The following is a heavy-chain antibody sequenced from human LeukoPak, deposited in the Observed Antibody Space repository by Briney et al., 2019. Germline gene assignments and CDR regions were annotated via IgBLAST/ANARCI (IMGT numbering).Heavy chain of an antibody. CDR1: GYSISSGYY. J-gene: IGHJ6*03. CDR3: ASVTSDEYYYYYMDV. V-gene: IGHV4-38-2*02. CDR2: IYQSGST. Sequence: SETLSLTCTVSGYSISSGYYWGWIRQPPGKGLEWIGSIYQSGSTYNNPPLKSRVTISVDTSKNQFSLKLSSVTAADTAVYYCASVTSDEYYYYYMDVWGKGTTVTVSS. D-gene: IGHD2-2*01.